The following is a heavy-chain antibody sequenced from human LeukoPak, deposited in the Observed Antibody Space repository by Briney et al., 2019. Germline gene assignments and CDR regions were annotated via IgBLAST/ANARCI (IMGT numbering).Heavy chain of an antibody. Sequence: GGSLRLSCAASGFTFSSYWMHWVRQAPGKGLVWVSRISSDGSSTSYADSVKGRFTISRDNAKNTLYLQMNSLRAEDTAVYYCARDPTVTTHGLGYWGQGTLVTVSS. V-gene: IGHV3-74*01. CDR3: ARDPTVTTHGLGY. CDR1: GFTFSSYW. D-gene: IGHD4-17*01. CDR2: ISSDGSST. J-gene: IGHJ4*02.